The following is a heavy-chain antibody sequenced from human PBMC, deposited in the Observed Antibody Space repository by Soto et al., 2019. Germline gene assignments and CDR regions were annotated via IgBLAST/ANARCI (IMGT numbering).Heavy chain of an antibody. J-gene: IGHJ6*02. D-gene: IGHD2-2*02. CDR2: ISGSGGST. Sequence: PGGSLRLSCAASGFTFSSYAMSWVRQAPGKGLEWASVISGSGGSTYYADSVKGRFTISRDNSKNTLYLQMNSLRAEDTAVYYCAKDLFCSGASCYTSDYYGLDVWGLGTTVTVSS. CDR1: GFTFSSYA. V-gene: IGHV3-23*01. CDR3: AKDLFCSGASCYTSDYYGLDV.